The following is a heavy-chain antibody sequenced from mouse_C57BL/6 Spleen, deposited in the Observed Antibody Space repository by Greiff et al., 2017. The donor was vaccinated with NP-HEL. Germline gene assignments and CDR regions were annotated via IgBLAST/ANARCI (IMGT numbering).Heavy chain of an antibody. D-gene: IGHD1-1*01. CDR1: GFTFSSYA. CDR3: ARDPYGSSYGWYFDV. V-gene: IGHV5-4*01. CDR2: ISDGGSYT. Sequence: EVKLEESGGGLVKPGGSLKLSCAASGFTFSSYAMSWVRQTPEKRLEWVATISDGGSYTYYPDNVKGRFTISRDNAKNNLYLQMSHLKSEDTAMYYCARDPYGSSYGWYFDVWGTGTTVTVSS. J-gene: IGHJ1*03.